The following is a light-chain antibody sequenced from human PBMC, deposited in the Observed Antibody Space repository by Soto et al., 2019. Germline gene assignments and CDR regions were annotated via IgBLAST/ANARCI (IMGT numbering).Light chain of an antibody. V-gene: IGKV1-5*03. CDR3: QQYHIYSWT. CDR2: RAS. J-gene: IGKJ1*01. CDR1: QDIRTW. Sequence: DIQMTQSPSTLSASVGDRVTITCRASQDIRTWLAWYQQKPEKAPKVLIYRASHLESGVPSRFRASGSGTGFSLTINSLQADYFATDYCQQYHIYSWTFGQGTKVESK.